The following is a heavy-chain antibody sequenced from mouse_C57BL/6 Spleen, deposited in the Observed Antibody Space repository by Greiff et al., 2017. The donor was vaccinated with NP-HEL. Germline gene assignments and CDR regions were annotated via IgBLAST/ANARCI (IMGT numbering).Heavy chain of an antibody. CDR1: GFTFSSYA. CDR3: AREDDGYSYFYY. D-gene: IGHD2-3*01. CDR2: ISDGGSYT. Sequence: EVKLMESGGGLVKPGGSLKLSCAASGFTFSSYAMSWVRQTPEKRLEWVATISDGGSYTYYPDNVKGRFTISRDNAKNNLYLQMSHLKSEDTAMYYCAREDDGYSYFYYWGQGTTLTVSS. J-gene: IGHJ2*01. V-gene: IGHV5-4*01.